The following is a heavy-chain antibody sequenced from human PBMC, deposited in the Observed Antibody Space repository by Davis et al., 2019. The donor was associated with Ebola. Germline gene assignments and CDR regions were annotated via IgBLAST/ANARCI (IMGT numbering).Heavy chain of an antibody. CDR3: ARVQYGYGYPFDS. CDR2: IYYSGST. CDR1: GGSFSSSDYR. V-gene: IGHV4-30-4*02. J-gene: IGHJ4*02. Sequence: SDPLSPPCTVPGGSFSSSDYRWSWLRQPPGWGLEWIGYIYYSGSTDYNPSLKSRVTISVDTSKNQFSLKLSSVTAADAAVYYCARVQYGYGYPFDSWGQGTLVTVSS. D-gene: IGHD5-18*01.